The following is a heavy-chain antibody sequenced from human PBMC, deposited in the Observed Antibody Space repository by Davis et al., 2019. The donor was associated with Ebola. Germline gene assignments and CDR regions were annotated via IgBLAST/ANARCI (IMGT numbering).Heavy chain of an antibody. CDR2: IYCDDDK. CDR3: AHRPYGSGSYYSSFGWFDP. Sequence: GPTLMKPTPTLTLTCTFSGFSLSTSGVGVGWIRQPPGKSLEWLALIYCDDDKRYSPSLKSRLTITKDTSKNQVVLTMTNMDPVDTDTYYCAHRPYGSGSYYSSFGWFDPWGQGTLVTVSS. J-gene: IGHJ5*02. D-gene: IGHD3-10*01. CDR1: GFSLSTSGVG. V-gene: IGHV2-5*02.